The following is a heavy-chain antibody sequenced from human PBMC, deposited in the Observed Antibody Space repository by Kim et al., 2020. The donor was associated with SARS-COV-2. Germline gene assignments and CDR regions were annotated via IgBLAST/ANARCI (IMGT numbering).Heavy chain of an antibody. CDR1: GFTFSSYA. D-gene: IGHD6-13*01. CDR2: ISGSGGST. V-gene: IGHV3-23*01. Sequence: GGSLRLSCAASGFTFSSYAMSWVRQAPGKGLEWVSAISGSGGSTYYADSVKGRFTISRDNSKNTLYLQMNSLRAEDTAVYYCAKGPTWYSSSWPDAFDIWGQGTMVTVSS. J-gene: IGHJ3*02. CDR3: AKGPTWYSSSWPDAFDI.